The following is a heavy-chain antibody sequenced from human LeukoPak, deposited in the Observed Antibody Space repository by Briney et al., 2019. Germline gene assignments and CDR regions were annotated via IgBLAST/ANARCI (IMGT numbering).Heavy chain of an antibody. J-gene: IGHJ5*02. Sequence: PGGSLRLSCAASGFTFSTYNMNWVRQAPGKGLEWVSFISSDSYTIYYADSVKGRFTISRDNAKNSLYLQMNSLRAEDTAVYYCARVTYCSGGSCYDVEEEGWFDPWGQGTLVTVSS. D-gene: IGHD2-15*01. CDR3: ARVTYCSGGSCYDVEEEGWFDP. CDR1: GFTFSTYN. CDR2: ISSDSYTI. V-gene: IGHV3-48*01.